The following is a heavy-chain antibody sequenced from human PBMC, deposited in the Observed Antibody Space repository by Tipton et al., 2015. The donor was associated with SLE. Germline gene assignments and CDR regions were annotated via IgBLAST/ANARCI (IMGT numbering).Heavy chain of an antibody. J-gene: IGHJ4*02. CDR2: IYSAGST. V-gene: IGHV3-53*01. CDR3: ARVEYSYGPYFDY. CDR1: GFTVSSNY. Sequence: GSLRLSCAASGFTVSSNYMSWVRQAPGKGLEWVSVIYSAGSTYYADSVKGRFTISRDNSKNTLYLQMNSLRAEDTAVYYCARVEYSYGPYFDYWGQGTLVTVSS. D-gene: IGHD5-18*01.